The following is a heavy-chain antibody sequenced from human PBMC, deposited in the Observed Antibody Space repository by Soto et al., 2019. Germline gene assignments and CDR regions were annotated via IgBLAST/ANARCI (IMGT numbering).Heavy chain of an antibody. CDR3: ARVSGSIKWGFDY. CDR1: GFTFSSYA. D-gene: IGHD1-26*01. Sequence: GGSLRLSCAASGFTFSSYAMHWVRQAPGKGLEWVAVISYDGSNKYYADSVKGRFTISRDNSKNTLYLQMNSLRAEDTAVYYCARVSGSIKWGFDYWGQGTLVTVSS. CDR2: ISYDGSNK. V-gene: IGHV3-30-3*01. J-gene: IGHJ4*02.